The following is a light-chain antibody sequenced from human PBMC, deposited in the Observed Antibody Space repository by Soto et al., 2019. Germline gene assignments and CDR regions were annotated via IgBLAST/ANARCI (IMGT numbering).Light chain of an antibody. CDR1: QSISSY. J-gene: IGKJ4*01. CDR3: QQSYSLTLT. V-gene: IGKV1-39*01. Sequence: DIQMTQSPSSLSASVGDRVTITCRASQSISSYLNWYQQKPGKAPKLLIYAASSLQSGVPSRFSGSGSGTEFTLTISSLQPEDFATYYCQQSYSLTLTFGGGTKVEIK. CDR2: AAS.